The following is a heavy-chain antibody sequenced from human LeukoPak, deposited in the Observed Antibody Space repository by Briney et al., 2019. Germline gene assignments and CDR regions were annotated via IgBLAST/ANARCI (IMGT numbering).Heavy chain of an antibody. CDR1: GFTFSSFA. J-gene: IGHJ5*02. V-gene: IGHV3-23*01. CDR3: AKESKYYP. CDR2: ISASGGST. D-gene: IGHD3-10*01. Sequence: PGGSLRLSCAASGFTFSSFAITWVRQAPGKGLEWVSAISASGGSTYYADSVKGRFTISRDNSKNTLYLQMNSLRDEDTAVYYCAKESKYYPWGQGTLVTVSS.